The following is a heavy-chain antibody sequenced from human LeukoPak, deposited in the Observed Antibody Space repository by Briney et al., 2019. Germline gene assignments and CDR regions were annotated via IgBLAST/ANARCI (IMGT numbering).Heavy chain of an antibody. Sequence: SETLSLTCTVSGGSISSYYWSWIRQPPGKGLEWIGYIYYSGSTNYNPSLKSRVTMSVDTSKNQFSLKLSSVTAADTAVYYCARAEYYYDSSGYYYWFDYWGQGTLVTVSS. J-gene: IGHJ4*02. CDR2: IYYSGST. CDR1: GGSISSYY. D-gene: IGHD3-22*01. V-gene: IGHV4-59*12. CDR3: ARAEYYYDSSGYYYWFDY.